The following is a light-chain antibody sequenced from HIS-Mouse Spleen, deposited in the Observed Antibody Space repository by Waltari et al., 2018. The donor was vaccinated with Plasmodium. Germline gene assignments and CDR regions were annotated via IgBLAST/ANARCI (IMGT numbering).Light chain of an antibody. V-gene: IGKV1-5*03. CDR2: KAS. CDR3: QQYNSYSWT. Sequence: DIQMTQSPSTLSASVGDRVTITCRASQSISSWLAWYQQKPGTAPKFLIYKASSLESGVPSRCSGSGSGTEFTLTISSLQPDDFATYYCQQYNSYSWTFGQGTKVEIK. J-gene: IGKJ1*01. CDR1: QSISSW.